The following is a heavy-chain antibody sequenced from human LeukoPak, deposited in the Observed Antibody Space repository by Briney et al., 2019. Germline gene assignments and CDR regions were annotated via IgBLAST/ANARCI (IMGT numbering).Heavy chain of an antibody. CDR2: FYYNGGDS. CDR1: GGSISTSY. J-gene: IGHJ4*02. D-gene: IGHD4-17*01. CDR3: ARLSTVTTSFDY. Sequence: PSETLSLTCSVSGGSISTSYWGWIRQTPEKGLECIGYFYYNGGDSNYNPSLKSRVTMSVDTSKNQFSLKLSSVTAADTAVYYCARLSTVTTSFDYWGQGTLVTVSS. V-gene: IGHV4-59*12.